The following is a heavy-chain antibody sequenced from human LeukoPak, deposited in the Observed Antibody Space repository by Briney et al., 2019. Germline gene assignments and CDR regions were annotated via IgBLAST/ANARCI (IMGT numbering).Heavy chain of an antibody. J-gene: IGHJ4*02. CDR2: INHSGST. Sequence: SETLSLTCAVYGGSFSGYYWSWIRQPPGKGLEWIGEINHSGSTNYHPSLKSRVTISVDTSKNQFSLKLSPVTAADTAVYYCARGPPGYWGQGTLVTVSS. V-gene: IGHV4-34*01. CDR1: GGSFSGYY. D-gene: IGHD1-1*01. CDR3: ARGPPGY.